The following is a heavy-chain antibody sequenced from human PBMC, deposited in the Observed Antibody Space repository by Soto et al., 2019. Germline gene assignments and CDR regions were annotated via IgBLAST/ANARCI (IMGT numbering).Heavy chain of an antibody. D-gene: IGHD2-2*01. CDR1: GFTFSSYA. CDR3: AKDGSLSHGYCSSTSCYYNWFDP. J-gene: IGHJ5*02. Sequence: PGGSLRLSCAASGFTFSSYAMSWVRQAPGKGLEWVSAISGSGGSTYYADSVKGRFTISGDNSKNTLYLQMNSLRAEDTAVYYRAKDGSLSHGYCSSTSCYYNWFDPWGQGTLVTVSS. V-gene: IGHV3-23*01. CDR2: ISGSGGST.